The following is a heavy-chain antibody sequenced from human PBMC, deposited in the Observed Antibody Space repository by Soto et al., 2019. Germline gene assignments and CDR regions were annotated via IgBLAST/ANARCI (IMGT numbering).Heavy chain of an antibody. CDR1: GGPFAGYY. J-gene: IGHJ4*02. V-gene: IGHV4-34*01. Sequence: SETLSLTCGVYGGPFAGYYWSWIRQPPGEGLEWIAEILPSGATSYSPSLRSRVTISVDTSNNQFSLRLNSVTAADTAVYYCARGGGCSGGNCYPFDYWGQGALVTVSS. D-gene: IGHD2-15*01. CDR3: ARGGGCSGGNCYPFDY. CDR2: ILPSGAT.